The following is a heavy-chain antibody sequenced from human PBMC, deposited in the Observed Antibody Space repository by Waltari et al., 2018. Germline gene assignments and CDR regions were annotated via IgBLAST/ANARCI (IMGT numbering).Heavy chain of an antibody. CDR3: AAASHSGSYYFASDY. V-gene: IGHV5-51*01. CDR1: GYSFTSYW. D-gene: IGHD1-26*01. CDR2: IYPGDSDT. Sequence: EVQLVQSGAEVKKPGESLKISCKGSGYSFTSYWIGWVRQMPGKGLEWMGIIYPGDSDTGYSPSFQGQVTIAADKSISTAYLQWSSLKASDTAMYYCAAASHSGSYYFASDYWGQGTLVTVSS. J-gene: IGHJ4*02.